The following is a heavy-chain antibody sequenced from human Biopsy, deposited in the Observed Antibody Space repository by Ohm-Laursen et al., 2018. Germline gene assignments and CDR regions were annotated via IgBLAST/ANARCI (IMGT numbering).Heavy chain of an antibody. CDR2: IFYDGSNT. V-gene: IGHV3-30*03. J-gene: IGHJ3*02. Sequence: SLRPSCAASGFTFNNYGMQWVRQAPGKGLEWVAFIFYDGSNTYYADSVKGRFTISRDNSRDTLYLQMSSLRAEDTAVYYCTGYPPPVYAFDMWGQGTMVTVSS. CDR3: TGYPPPVYAFDM. CDR1: GFTFNNYG. D-gene: IGHD1-14*01.